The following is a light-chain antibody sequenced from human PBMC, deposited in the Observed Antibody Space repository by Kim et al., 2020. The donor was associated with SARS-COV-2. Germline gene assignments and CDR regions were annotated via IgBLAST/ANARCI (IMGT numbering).Light chain of an antibody. Sequence: ASVKLTGTQGSAKSRYARAWHQQGPGEGPRFLMKIKRDGSHIKGDGIPDRFSGSSSGTERFLIISGLQPEDEADYYCHTWGTGIRVFGGGTQLTVL. CDR3: HTWGTGIRV. J-gene: IGLJ3*02. V-gene: IGLV4-69*01. CDR1: SAKSRYA. CDR2: IKRDGSH.